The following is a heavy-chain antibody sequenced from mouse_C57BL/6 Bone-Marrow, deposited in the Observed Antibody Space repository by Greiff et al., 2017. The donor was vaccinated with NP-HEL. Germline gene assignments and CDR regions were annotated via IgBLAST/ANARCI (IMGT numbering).Heavy chain of an antibody. J-gene: IGHJ3*01. V-gene: IGHV1-80*01. CDR3: ARGAY. CDR2: IYPGDGDT. Sequence: QVQLQQSGAELVKPGASVKISCKASGYAFSSYWMNWVKQRPGKGLEWIGQIYPGDGDTNYNGKFKDKASLTADTSSSTAYMQLSSLISEDSAVYFCARGAYWGQGTLVTVSA. CDR1: GYAFSSYW.